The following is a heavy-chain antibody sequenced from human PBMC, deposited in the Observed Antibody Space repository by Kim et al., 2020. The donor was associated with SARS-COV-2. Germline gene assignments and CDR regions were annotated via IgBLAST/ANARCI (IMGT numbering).Heavy chain of an antibody. Sequence: YNPALKSRVTISVDKSKNQFSLKLSSVTAADTAVYYCARVTAVAGTSGGNWGQGTLVTVSS. J-gene: IGHJ4*02. V-gene: IGHV4-4*02. D-gene: IGHD6-19*01. CDR3: ARVTAVAGTSGGN.